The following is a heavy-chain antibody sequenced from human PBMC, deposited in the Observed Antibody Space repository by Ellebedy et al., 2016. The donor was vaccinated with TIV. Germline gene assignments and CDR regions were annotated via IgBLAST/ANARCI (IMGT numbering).Heavy chain of an antibody. D-gene: IGHD6-25*01. Sequence: GESLKISXAASGFTFSSYWMSWVRQAPGKGLEWVANIKQDGSEKYYVDSVKGRFTISRDNAKNSLYLQMNSLRAEDTAVYYCAREYSSVDYYGMDVWGQGTTVTVSS. V-gene: IGHV3-7*01. CDR1: GFTFSSYW. CDR3: AREYSSVDYYGMDV. CDR2: IKQDGSEK. J-gene: IGHJ6*02.